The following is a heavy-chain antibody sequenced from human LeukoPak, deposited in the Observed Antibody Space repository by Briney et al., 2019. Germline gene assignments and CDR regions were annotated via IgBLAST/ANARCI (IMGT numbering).Heavy chain of an antibody. D-gene: IGHD3-3*01. CDR1: GYTFTSYG. CDR2: ISAYNGNT. V-gene: IGHV1-18*01. Sequence: ASVKVSCKASGYTFTSYGISWVRQAPGQGLEWMGWISAYNGNTNYAQKLQGRVTMTTDTSTSTAYMELRSLRSDDTAVYYCARDRAGVGTIFGVVIMGDYYYGMDVWGQGTTVTVSS. J-gene: IGHJ6*02. CDR3: ARDRAGVGTIFGVVIMGDYYYGMDV.